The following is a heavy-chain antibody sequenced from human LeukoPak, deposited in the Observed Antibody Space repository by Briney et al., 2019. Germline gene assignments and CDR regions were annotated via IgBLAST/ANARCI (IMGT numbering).Heavy chain of an antibody. V-gene: IGHV3-21*01. D-gene: IGHD4-17*01. Sequence: PGGSLRLSCAASGFTFSSYSMNWVRQAPGKGLEWVSSISSSSYIYYADSVKGRFTISRDNAKNSLYLQMNSLRAEDTAVYYCASGDYLIQDEVYWGQGTLVTVSS. J-gene: IGHJ4*02. CDR1: GFTFSSYS. CDR3: ASGDYLIQDEVY. CDR2: ISSSSYI.